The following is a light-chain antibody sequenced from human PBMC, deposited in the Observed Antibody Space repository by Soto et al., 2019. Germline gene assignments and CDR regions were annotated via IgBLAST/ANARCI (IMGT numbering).Light chain of an antibody. CDR1: SSNIGNNY. J-gene: IGLJ6*01. Sequence: QSVLTQPPSVSAAPGQTVTISCSGSSSNIGNNYVSWYQQLPGTAPKLLIYDNNKRPSGIPDRFSGSKSGTSATLGIPGLQPGAEADYYCGTWDSSLSAHNVFGSGTQLTVL. CDR2: DNN. CDR3: GTWDSSLSAHNV. V-gene: IGLV1-51*01.